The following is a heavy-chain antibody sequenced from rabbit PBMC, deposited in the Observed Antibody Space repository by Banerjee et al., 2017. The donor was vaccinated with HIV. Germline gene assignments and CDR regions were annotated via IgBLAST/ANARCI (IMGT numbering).Heavy chain of an antibody. J-gene: IGHJ4*01. CDR2: IDTGDGNT. D-gene: IGHD6-1*01. CDR1: GIDFSSYYY. V-gene: IGHV1S40*01. CDR3: ARSYFGYGDAINL. Sequence: QSLEESGGDLVKPGASLTLTCTASGIDFSSYYYMCWVRQAPGKGLEWIACIDTGDGNTYYASWAKGRFTISKTSSTTVTLQMTSLTAADTATYFCARSYFGYGDAINLWGPGTLVTVS.